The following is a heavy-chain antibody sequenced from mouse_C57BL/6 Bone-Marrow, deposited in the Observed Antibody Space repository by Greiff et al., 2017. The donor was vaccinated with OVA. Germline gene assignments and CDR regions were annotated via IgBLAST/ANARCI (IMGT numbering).Heavy chain of an antibody. CDR1: GYAFTNYL. CDR3: GRRRLRRYFDY. CDR2: INPGSGGT. D-gene: IGHD2-4*01. J-gene: IGHJ2*01. Sequence: QVQLKQSGAELVRPGTSVKVSCKASGYAFTNYLIEWVKQRPGQGLEWIGVINPGSGGTNYNEKFKGKATLTADKSSSTAYMQLSSLTSEDSAVYFGGRRRLRRYFDYWGQGTTLTVSS. V-gene: IGHV1-54*01.